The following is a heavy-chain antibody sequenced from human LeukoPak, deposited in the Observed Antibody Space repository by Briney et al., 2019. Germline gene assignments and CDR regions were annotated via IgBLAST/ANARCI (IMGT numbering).Heavy chain of an antibody. CDR2: IKQDGSEK. Sequence: GGSLRLSCAASGFTFSSYWMSWVRQAPGKGLEWVANIKQDGSEKYYVDSVKGRFTISRDNAKNSLYLQMNSLRAEDTAVYYCARVNYYDSSGYYYSSYYYYYYMGVWGKGSTVTVSS. CDR1: GFTFSSYW. D-gene: IGHD3-22*01. J-gene: IGHJ6*03. V-gene: IGHV3-7*01. CDR3: ARVNYYDSSGYYYSSYYYYYYMGV.